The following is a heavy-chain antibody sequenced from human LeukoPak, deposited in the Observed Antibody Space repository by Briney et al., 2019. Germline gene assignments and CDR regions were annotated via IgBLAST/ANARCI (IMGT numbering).Heavy chain of an antibody. CDR1: GFTFSDYY. Sequence: AGGSLRLSCATSGFTFSDYYISWIRQAPGKGLEWLSYISGSGSDIKYADSVNGRFTVSRDNAKRPLYLQTTSLGVEDTAIYNSESAVGEGGYYYYYMDVWGKGTTVTVSS. CDR2: ISGSGSDI. V-gene: IGHV3-11*04. J-gene: IGHJ6*03. CDR3: ESAVGEGGYYYYYMDV. D-gene: IGHD3-16*01.